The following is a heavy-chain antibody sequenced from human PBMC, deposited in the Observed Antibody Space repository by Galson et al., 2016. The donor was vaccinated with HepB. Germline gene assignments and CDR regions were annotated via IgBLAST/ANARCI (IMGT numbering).Heavy chain of an antibody. D-gene: IGHD6-19*01. CDR1: GYTFTGYY. J-gene: IGHJ4*02. CDR3: ARGLVEVAATNY. CDR2: INPNNGGT. Sequence: SVKVSCKASGYTFTGYYMHWVRQAPGQGLEWMGWINPNNGGTNYAQKFQGRVTMTRDTSISTAYMELSRLRSDDTAVYYCARGLVEVAATNYWGQGTLVTVSS. V-gene: IGHV1-2*02.